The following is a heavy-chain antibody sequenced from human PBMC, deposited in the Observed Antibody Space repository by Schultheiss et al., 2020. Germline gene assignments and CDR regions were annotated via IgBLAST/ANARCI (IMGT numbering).Heavy chain of an antibody. CDR1: GFTFSSYS. CDR3: ARGSAAAVNFDY. CDR2: ISSSSSYI. J-gene: IGHJ4*02. V-gene: IGHV3-21*01. Sequence: WGSLRLSCAASGFTFSSYSMNWVRQAPGKGLEWVSSISSSSSYIYYADSVKGRFTISRDNAKNSLYLQMNSLRAEDTAVYYCARGSAAAVNFDYWGQGTLVTVSS. D-gene: IGHD6-13*01.